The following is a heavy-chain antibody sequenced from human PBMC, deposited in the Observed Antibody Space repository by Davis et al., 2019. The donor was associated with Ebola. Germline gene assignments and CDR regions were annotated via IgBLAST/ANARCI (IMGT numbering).Heavy chain of an antibody. CDR3: AKFYGGDHDAFDI. D-gene: IGHD4-23*01. CDR1: VITFSSYA. Sequence: GESLKISCADSVITFSSYAMSWVRQAPGKGLEWVSAISGSGGSTYYADSVKGRFTISRDNSKNTLYLQMNSLRAEDTAVYYCAKFYGGDHDAFDIWGQGTMVTVSS. J-gene: IGHJ3*02. CDR2: ISGSGGST. V-gene: IGHV3-23*01.